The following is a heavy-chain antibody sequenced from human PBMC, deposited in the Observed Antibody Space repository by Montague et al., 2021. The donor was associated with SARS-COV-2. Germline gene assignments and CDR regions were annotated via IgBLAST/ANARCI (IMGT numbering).Heavy chain of an antibody. J-gene: IGHJ4*02. CDR1: GDSVAGNSAA. Sequence: CAISGDSVAGNSAASNWIRHSPSRRLEWLGRPYYRSKWYYDYAVSVKSRMTISPDTSKNQFSLQLSSVTPEDRAVYYCARDPRYSLSWSFDYWGQGTRVTVSS. CDR2: PYYRSKWYY. CDR3: ARDPRYSLSWSFDY. V-gene: IGHV6-1*01. D-gene: IGHD6-13*01.